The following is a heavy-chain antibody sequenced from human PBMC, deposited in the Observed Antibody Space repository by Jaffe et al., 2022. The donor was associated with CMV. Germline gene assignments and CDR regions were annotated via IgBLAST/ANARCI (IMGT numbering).Heavy chain of an antibody. J-gene: IGHJ4*02. CDR1: GGSISSYY. D-gene: IGHD2-21*02. CDR3: ARGFCRGGDCPFDY. CDR2: IYYSGST. V-gene: IGHV4-59*01. Sequence: QVQLQESGPGLVKPSETLSLTCTVSGGSISSYYWSWIRQPPGKGLEWIGYIYYSGSTNYNPSLKSRVTISVDTSKNQFSLKLSSVTAADTAVYYCARGFCRGGDCPFDYWGQGTLVTVSS.